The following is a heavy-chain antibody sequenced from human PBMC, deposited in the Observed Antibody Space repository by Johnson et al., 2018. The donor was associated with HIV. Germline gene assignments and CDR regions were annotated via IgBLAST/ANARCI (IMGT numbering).Heavy chain of an antibody. Sequence: VQLVESGGGVVRPGGSLRLSCAASGFTFNDYGMSWVRQAPGKGLEWVSGINWNGGRTGYADSVKGRFTISRDNAKNSPYLQMNSLRAEDTALFYCARVSRLGDITMLSDAFDIWGQGTMVTVSS. V-gene: IGHV3-20*04. J-gene: IGHJ3*02. CDR2: INWNGGRT. D-gene: IGHD3-10*01. CDR3: ARVSRLGDITMLSDAFDI. CDR1: GFTFNDYG.